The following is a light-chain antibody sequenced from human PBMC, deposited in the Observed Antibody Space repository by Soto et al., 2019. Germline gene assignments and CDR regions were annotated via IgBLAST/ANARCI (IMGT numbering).Light chain of an antibody. CDR2: EDA. J-gene: IGLJ1*01. CDR3: CSYAGGRTYV. Sequence: QSVLTQPASVSGSPGQSITISCTGTSSDVGSYNLVSWYQYHPGKAPKLIIYEDAKRPSGVSNRFSGSKSGYTASLTISGLQAEDEADFCCCSYAGGRTYVFGTGTKLTVL. CDR1: SSDVGSYNL. V-gene: IGLV2-23*01.